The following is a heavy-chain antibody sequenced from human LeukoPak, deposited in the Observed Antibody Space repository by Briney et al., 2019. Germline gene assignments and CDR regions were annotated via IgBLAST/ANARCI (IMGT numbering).Heavy chain of an antibody. CDR2: IYPGDSDT. Sequence: GEALQISCKGSGCPFTTSWIGWVRQLPGKGLDGMGIIYPGDSDTRYSPSFQGHVTISADKSINTAYLQWTSLKASDTAMYYCARQLTTLRGFDIWGQGTMVSASS. V-gene: IGHV5-51*01. CDR1: GCPFTTSW. J-gene: IGHJ3*02. D-gene: IGHD4-11*01. CDR3: ARQLTTLRGFDI.